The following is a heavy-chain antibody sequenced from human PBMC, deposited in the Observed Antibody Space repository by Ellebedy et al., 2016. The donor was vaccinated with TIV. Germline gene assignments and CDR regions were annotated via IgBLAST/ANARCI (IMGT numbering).Heavy chain of an antibody. Sequence: SETLSLXCTVSGGSISGYYWSWIRQPPGKGLEWIGYVYSDGSTNNNPSLNSRFTISLDTSKSQFSLKLYSVTAADTAVYYCARAVGQRARERSRRPTNAGVYYYYYMDVWGKGTSITVSS. D-gene: IGHD6-25*01. CDR2: VYSDGST. CDR1: GGSISGYY. CDR3: ARAVGQRARERSRRPTNAGVYYYYYMDV. V-gene: IGHV4-59*12. J-gene: IGHJ6*03.